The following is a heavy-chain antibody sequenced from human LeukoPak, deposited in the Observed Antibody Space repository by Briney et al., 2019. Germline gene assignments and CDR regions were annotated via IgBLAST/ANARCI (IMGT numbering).Heavy chain of an antibody. D-gene: IGHD1-26*01. CDR2: IYYSGST. V-gene: IGHV4-31*03. CDR3: ARGGGSGSREFDY. J-gene: IGHJ4*02. CDR1: GGSISSGGYY. Sequence: SETLSLTCTVSGGSISSGGYYWSWIRRHPGKGLEWIGYIYYSGSTYHNPSLKSRVTISVDTSKNQFSLKLSSVTAADTAVYYCARGGGSGSREFDYWGQGTLVTVSS.